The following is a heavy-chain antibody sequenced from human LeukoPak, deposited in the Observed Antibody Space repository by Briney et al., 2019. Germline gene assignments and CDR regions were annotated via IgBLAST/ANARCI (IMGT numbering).Heavy chain of an antibody. D-gene: IGHD1-14*01. CDR2: IYHSGST. CDR3: ARDRTPIDY. J-gene: IGHJ4*02. Sequence: SETLSLTCTVSGYSISSDYYWGWIRQPPGKGLEWIGSIYHSGSTYYNPSLKSRVTISVDTSKNQFSLKLSSVTAADTAVYYCARDRTPIDYWGQGTLVTVSS. CDR1: GYSISSDYY. V-gene: IGHV4-38-2*02.